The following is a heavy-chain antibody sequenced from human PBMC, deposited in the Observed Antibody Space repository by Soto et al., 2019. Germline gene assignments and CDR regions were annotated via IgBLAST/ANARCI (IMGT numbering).Heavy chain of an antibody. CDR1: GYTFTSSR. Sequence: APVKLSCKASGYTFTSSRSSWVRHAPEQGLEWMGWISAYNGNTNYAQKLQGRVTMTTDTSTSTAYMELRSPRSDDAAVYYCARVGGCSGGSCYSYYYYYMDVWGKGTTVTVSS. J-gene: IGHJ6*03. D-gene: IGHD2-15*01. CDR3: ARVGGCSGGSCYSYYYYYMDV. CDR2: ISAYNGNT. V-gene: IGHV1-18*01.